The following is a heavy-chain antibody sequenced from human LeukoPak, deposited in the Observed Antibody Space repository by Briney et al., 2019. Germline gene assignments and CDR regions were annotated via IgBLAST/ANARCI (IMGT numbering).Heavy chain of an antibody. D-gene: IGHD2-2*01. CDR2: ISGSGGSP. CDR3: AKAPLRCSSTSGYSEFQH. V-gene: IGHV3-23*01. Sequence: GGSLRLSCAASGFTFSSYAMSWVRQAPGKGLEWVSAISGSGGSPYYADSVKGRFTISRDNSKNTLYLLMNSRRAEDTAVYYCAKAPLRCSSTSGYSEFQHWGQGTLVTVSS. CDR1: GFTFSSYA. J-gene: IGHJ1*01.